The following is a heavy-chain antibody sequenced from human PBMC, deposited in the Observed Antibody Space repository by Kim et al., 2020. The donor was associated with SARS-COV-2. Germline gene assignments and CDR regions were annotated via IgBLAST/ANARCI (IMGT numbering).Heavy chain of an antibody. Sequence: YNPSLYSRVTISVDTSKNQCSMKLRSVTAADTAVYYCARLSGSYYSDFDYWGQGTLVTVSS. D-gene: IGHD1-26*01. CDR3: ARLSGSYYSDFDY. V-gene: IGHV4-39*07. J-gene: IGHJ4*02.